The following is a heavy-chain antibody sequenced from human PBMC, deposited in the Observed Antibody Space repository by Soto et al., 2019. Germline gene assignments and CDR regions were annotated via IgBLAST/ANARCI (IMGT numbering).Heavy chain of an antibody. CDR3: ARYNSYAIDY. D-gene: IGHD2-8*01. J-gene: IGHJ4*02. V-gene: IGHV4-59*01. Sequence: PSETLSLTCTVSGTSISSYYWSWIRPPPGKGLAWIANIHFSGTTNYNPSLASRVTLSVDTSKNLFSLKMTSVTAADRAMYFCARYNSYAIDYWGRGTLVTVSS. CDR2: IHFSGTT. CDR1: GTSISSYY.